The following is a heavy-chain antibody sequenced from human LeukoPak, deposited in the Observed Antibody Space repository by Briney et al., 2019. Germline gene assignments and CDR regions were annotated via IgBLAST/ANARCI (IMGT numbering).Heavy chain of an antibody. D-gene: IGHD2-21*02. CDR3: AGERNCGGDCYQGSWFDP. CDR2: ITSSGGIT. Sequence: GGSLRLSCAASGFTFNSHEMHWVRQAPGKGLEWVSYITSSGGITYYADSVKGRFTVSRDNAKNSLFLQMNSLRAEDTAIYYCAGERNCGGDCYQGSWFDPWGQGTLVTVSS. CDR1: GFTFNSHE. V-gene: IGHV3-48*03. J-gene: IGHJ5*02.